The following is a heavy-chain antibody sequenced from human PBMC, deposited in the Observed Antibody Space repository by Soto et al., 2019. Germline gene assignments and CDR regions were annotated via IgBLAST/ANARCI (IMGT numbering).Heavy chain of an antibody. Sequence: QITLKESGPTLVKHTQTLTLTCTFSGFSLSTSGVGVGWIRQPPGKALEWLALIYWDDDKRYSPSLKSRLTITKDTSKNQVVLTMTNMDPVDTATYYCAHSNQGYCSSTSCYYDWFDPWGQGTLVTVSS. CDR3: AHSNQGYCSSTSCYYDWFDP. V-gene: IGHV2-5*02. CDR2: IYWDDDK. CDR1: GFSLSTSGVG. J-gene: IGHJ5*02. D-gene: IGHD2-2*01.